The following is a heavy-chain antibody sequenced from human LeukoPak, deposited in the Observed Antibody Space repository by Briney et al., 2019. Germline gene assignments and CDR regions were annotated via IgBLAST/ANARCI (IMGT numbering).Heavy chain of an antibody. CDR3: ARAAPAAGTVIDY. Sequence: GGSLRLSCAASGFTFSSYAMNWVRQAPGQGLVWVSRINSDGTRSNYADSVTGRFSISRDNAKNTLYLQMNSLRAEDTAVYYCARAAPAAGTVIDYWGQGTLVTVSS. V-gene: IGHV3-74*01. J-gene: IGHJ4*02. CDR2: INSDGTRS. D-gene: IGHD6-13*01. CDR1: GFTFSSYA.